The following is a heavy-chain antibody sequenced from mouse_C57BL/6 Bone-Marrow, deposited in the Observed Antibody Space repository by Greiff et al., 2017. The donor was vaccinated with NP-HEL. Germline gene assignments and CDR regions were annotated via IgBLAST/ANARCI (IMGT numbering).Heavy chain of an antibody. CDR2: IWRGGST. J-gene: IGHJ4*01. D-gene: IGHD1-1*01. V-gene: IGHV2-5*01. CDR1: GFSLTSYG. Sequence: VQVVESGPGLVQPSQSLSITCTVSGFSLTSYGVHWVRQSTGKGLEWLGVIWRGGSTDYNAAFMSRLSITKDNSKSQVFFKMNSLQADDTAIYYCALYYYGSSYWGQGTSVTVSS. CDR3: ALYYYGSSY.